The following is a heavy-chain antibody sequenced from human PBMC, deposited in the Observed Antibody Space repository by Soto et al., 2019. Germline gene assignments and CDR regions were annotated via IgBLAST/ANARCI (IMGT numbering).Heavy chain of an antibody. CDR2: IYSSGST. CDR3: ARLGRQQLVRRNWFDL. Sequence: TSETLSLTCTVSGGSVSSDTHYWSWIRQPPGKRLEWIGFIYSSGSTNYNPSLKSRVTISVDTSKNQFSLKLSSVTAADTAVYYCARLGRQQLVRRNWFDLWGQGTLVTVSS. J-gene: IGHJ5*02. CDR1: GGSVSSDTHY. D-gene: IGHD6-13*01. V-gene: IGHV4-61*01.